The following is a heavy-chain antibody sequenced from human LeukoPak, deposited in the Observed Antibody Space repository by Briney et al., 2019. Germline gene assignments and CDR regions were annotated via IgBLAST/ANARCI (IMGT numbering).Heavy chain of an antibody. CDR2: INPNSGGT. CDR1: GYTFTGYY. J-gene: IGHJ3*02. V-gene: IGHV1-2*06. CDR3: AGEDNSSGYRPFDI. D-gene: IGHD3-22*01. Sequence: ASVKVSCKASGYTFTGYYMHWVRQAPGQGLEWMGRINPNSGGTNYAQKFQGRVTMTRDTSISTAYMELSRLRSDDTAVYYCAGEDNSSGYRPFDIWGQGTMVIVPS.